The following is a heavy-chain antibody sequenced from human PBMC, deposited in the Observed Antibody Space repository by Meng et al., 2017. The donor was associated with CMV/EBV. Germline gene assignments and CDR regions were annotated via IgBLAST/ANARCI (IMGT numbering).Heavy chain of an antibody. V-gene: IGHV3-23*01. CDR2: ISCSGGST. J-gene: IGHJ6*02. Sequence: GESLKISCAASGFTFNSYAMSWVRQAPGKGLEWVSAISCSGGSTYYADSVKGRFTISRDNSKNTLYLQMNSLRAEDTAVYYCAKPPPRGFYGMDVWGQGTTVTVSS. CDR3: AKPPPRGFYGMDV. D-gene: IGHD3-10*01. CDR1: GFTFNSYA.